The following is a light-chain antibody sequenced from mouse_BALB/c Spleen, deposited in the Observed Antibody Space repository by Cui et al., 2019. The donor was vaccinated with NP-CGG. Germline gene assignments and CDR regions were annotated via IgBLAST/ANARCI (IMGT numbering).Light chain of an antibody. CDR1: TGAVTTSNY. V-gene: IGLV1*01. CDR2: GTN. J-gene: IGLJ1*01. Sequence: QPVLTQDSALITSPGETVTLTLRSSTGAVTTSNYANLVQEKPDHLFTGLIGGTNNRAPGVPARFSGSLIGDKAALTITGAQTEDEAIYFCALWYSNHWVFGGGTKLTVL. CDR3: ALWYSNHWV.